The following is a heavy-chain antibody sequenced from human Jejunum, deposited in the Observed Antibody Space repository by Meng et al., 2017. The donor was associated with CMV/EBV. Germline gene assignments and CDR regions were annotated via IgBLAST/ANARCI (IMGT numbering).Heavy chain of an antibody. CDR2: TNTYTGKP. J-gene: IGHJ4*02. V-gene: IGHV7-4-1*02. Sequence: SGYSFTTYAINWVRQARGQGLEWMGWTNTYTGKPTYAQGFTGRFVFSLDTSVSTAYLQINSLEGEDTAVYYCARPMGTDGYYYFDYWGLGTLVTVSS. CDR1: GYSFTTYA. D-gene: IGHD2-8*01. CDR3: ARPMGTDGYYYFDY.